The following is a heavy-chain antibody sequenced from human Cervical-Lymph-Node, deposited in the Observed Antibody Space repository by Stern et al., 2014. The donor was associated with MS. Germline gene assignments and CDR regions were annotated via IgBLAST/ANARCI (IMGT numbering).Heavy chain of an antibody. D-gene: IGHD7-27*01. CDR1: GDSIRTYF. Sequence: VQLVESGPGLLKPSETLSLTCTVSGDSIRTYFWTWIRQSPGKTLEWIGYIYSGGTPANTPPLKSRVPMSLATATKQFPLKLSSVTAADTAVYFCARKADWGDYFDYWGQGTLVTVSS. J-gene: IGHJ4*02. CDR3: ARKADWGDYFDY. CDR2: IYSGGTP. V-gene: IGHV4-59*08.